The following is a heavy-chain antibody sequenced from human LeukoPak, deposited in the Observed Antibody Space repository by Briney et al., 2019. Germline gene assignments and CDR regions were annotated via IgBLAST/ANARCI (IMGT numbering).Heavy chain of an antibody. CDR1: GGTFSSYA. J-gene: IGHJ4*02. CDR3: AHLRRGYSYGYHEYDY. CDR2: IIPIFGTA. Sequence: SVKVSCKASGGTFSSYAISWVRQAPGQGLEWMGGIIPIFGTANYAQKFQGRVTITADESTSTAYMELSSLRSEDTAVYYCAHLRRGYSYGYHEYDYWGQGTLVTVSS. V-gene: IGHV1-69*13. D-gene: IGHD5-18*01.